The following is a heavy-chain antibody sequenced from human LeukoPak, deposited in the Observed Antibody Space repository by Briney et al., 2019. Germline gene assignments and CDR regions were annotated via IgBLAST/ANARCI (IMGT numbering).Heavy chain of an antibody. CDR3: AMDFWSGYMGYYYYYGMDV. J-gene: IGHJ6*02. D-gene: IGHD3-3*01. CDR2: IYYSGST. CDR1: GGSISSGDYY. Sequence: SETLSLTCTVSGGSISSGDYYWSWLRQPPGKGLEWIGYIYYSGSTYYNPSLKSLVTISVDTSKNQFSLKLSSVTAADTAVYYCAMDFWSGYMGYYYYYGMDVWGQGTTVTVSS. V-gene: IGHV4-30-4*01.